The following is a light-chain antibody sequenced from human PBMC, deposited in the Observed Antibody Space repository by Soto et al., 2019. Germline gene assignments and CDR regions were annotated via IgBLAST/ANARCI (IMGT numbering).Light chain of an antibody. V-gene: IGKV3-15*01. CDR1: QSVSSN. J-gene: IGKJ1*01. CDR3: QQYNNWPRT. CDR2: GAS. Sequence: EIVMTQSLATLSVSPWERSTLSCRASQSVSSNLAWYQQKPGQAPRLLIYGASTRATGIPARFSGSGSGTEFTLTISSLQSEDFAVYYCQQYNNWPRTFGQGTKVDIK.